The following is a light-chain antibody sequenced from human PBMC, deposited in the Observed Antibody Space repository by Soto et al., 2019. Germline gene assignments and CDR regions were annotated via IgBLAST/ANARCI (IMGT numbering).Light chain of an antibody. CDR1: QTISSW. CDR2: AAS. CDR3: QQTYNTTWT. J-gene: IGKJ1*01. V-gene: IGKV1-39*01. Sequence: DIQMTQSPSTLSGSVGGRVTITCRASQTISSWLAWYQQKPGKAPKLLIYAASSLQSGVPSRFSGSGSGTDFALTISSLQHEDFATYYCQQTYNTTWTFGQGTKVDIK.